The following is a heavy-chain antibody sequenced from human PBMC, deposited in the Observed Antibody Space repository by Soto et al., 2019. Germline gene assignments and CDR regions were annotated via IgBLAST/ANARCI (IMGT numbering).Heavy chain of an antibody. V-gene: IGHV4-4*02. CDR1: GGSISSSNW. CDR3: ANYDYVWGTPDY. J-gene: IGHJ4*02. CDR2: IYHSGST. D-gene: IGHD3-16*01. Sequence: QVQLQESGPGLVKPSGTLSLTCAVSGGSISSSNWWSWVRQPPGKGLEWIGEIYHSGSTNYNPSLKSRLTRPVDKSKTQFSLKLSSVTAADTAVYYCANYDYVWGTPDYWGQGTLVTVSS.